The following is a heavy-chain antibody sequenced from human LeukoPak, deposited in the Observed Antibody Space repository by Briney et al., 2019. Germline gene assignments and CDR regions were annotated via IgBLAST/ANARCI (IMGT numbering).Heavy chain of an antibody. J-gene: IGHJ4*02. D-gene: IGHD5-24*01. CDR3: ASEMATVTGTVLDY. Sequence: PSETLSLTCAVSGGSISSSSYYWGWIRQPPGTGLEWIGNIYYSGKTYYNPSLKSRVTISVDTSKNQFSLKLSSVTAADTAVYYCASEMATVTGTVLDYWGQGTLVTVSS. V-gene: IGHV4-39*01. CDR1: GGSISSSSYY. CDR2: IYYSGKT.